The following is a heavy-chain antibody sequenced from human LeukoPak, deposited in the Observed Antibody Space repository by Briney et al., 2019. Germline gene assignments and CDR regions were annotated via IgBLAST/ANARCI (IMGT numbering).Heavy chain of an antibody. CDR3: VRDGDDFNFDY. V-gene: IGHV3-74*01. CDR1: GFTFRSYW. D-gene: IGHD5-24*01. Sequence: PGGSLRLSCAASGFTFRSYWMHWVSQAPGKGLEWVSRVIRDGSFTNYADSVKGRFTISRDNAKNTLYLQMSSLRAEDTAVYFCVRDGDDFNFDYWGQGSLVTVSS. CDR2: VIRDGSFT. J-gene: IGHJ4*02.